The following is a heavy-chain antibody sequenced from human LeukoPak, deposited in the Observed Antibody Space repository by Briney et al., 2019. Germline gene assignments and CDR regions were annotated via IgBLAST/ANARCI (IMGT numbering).Heavy chain of an antibody. J-gene: IGHJ4*02. CDR2: ISTSSSTI. CDR3: ARDYYNSSGYYGGDH. V-gene: IGHV3-48*02. CDR1: GFTFSSYS. Sequence: GGSLRLSCAASGFTFSSYSMTWVRQAPGKGLEWVSYISTSSSTIYYADSVKGRFTISRDNAKNSLYLQMNSLRDEDTAVYYCARDYYNSSGYYGGDHWGQGTLVTVSS. D-gene: IGHD3-22*01.